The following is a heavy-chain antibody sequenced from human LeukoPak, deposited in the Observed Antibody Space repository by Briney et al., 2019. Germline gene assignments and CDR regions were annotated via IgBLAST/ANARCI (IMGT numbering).Heavy chain of an antibody. CDR1: GFTFSSSA. D-gene: IGHD1-14*01. CDR2: IWYDGSNK. CDR3: AAGEPYVY. Sequence: GGSLRLSCAASGFTFSSSAMSWVRQAPGKGLEWVAIIWYDGSNKYYADSVKGRFTVSRDNSKNTLYLQMNSLRAEDTAVYYCAAGEPYVYWGQGTLVTVSS. J-gene: IGHJ4*02. V-gene: IGHV3-33*08.